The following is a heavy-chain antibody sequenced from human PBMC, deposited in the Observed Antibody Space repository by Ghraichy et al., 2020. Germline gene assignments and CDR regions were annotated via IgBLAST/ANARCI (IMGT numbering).Heavy chain of an antibody. CDR3: ATYSDYSHYYYYYALDL. V-gene: IGHV1-8*01. J-gene: IGHJ6*04. Sequence: ASVKVSCKASGYTFTTYDINWVRQATGQGLEWMGWMNPNSGITGYAQKFQGRVTMTRDTSISTAYLELCSLTSEDTAVYYCATYSDYSHYYYYYALDLGGKGTTVTVPS. D-gene: IGHD4-11*01. CDR1: GYTFTTYD. CDR2: MNPNSGIT.